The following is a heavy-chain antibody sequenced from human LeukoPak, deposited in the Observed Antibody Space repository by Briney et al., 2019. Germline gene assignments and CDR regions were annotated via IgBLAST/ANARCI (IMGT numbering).Heavy chain of an antibody. CDR1: GFTFSSYA. CDR2: ISGSGGST. Sequence: GGSLRLSCAASGFTFSSYAMSWVRQAPGKGLEWVSAISGSGGSTYYADSVKGRFTISRDNSKNTLHLQMNSLRAEDTAVYYCARARTGYWYFDLWGRGTLVTVSS. V-gene: IGHV3-23*01. CDR3: ARARTGYWYFDL. J-gene: IGHJ2*01.